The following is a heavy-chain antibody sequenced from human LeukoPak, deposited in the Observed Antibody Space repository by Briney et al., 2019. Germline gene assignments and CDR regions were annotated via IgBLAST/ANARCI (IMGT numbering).Heavy chain of an antibody. V-gene: IGHV1-46*01. Sequence: ASVKVSCKASGYTFTSYYMHWVRQAPGQGLEWMGIINPSGGSTNYAQKLQGRVTMTTDTSTSTAYMELRSLRSDDTAVYYCASTSESYGMDVWGQGTTVTVSS. J-gene: IGHJ6*02. CDR1: GYTFTSYY. CDR3: ASTSESYGMDV. CDR2: INPSGGST.